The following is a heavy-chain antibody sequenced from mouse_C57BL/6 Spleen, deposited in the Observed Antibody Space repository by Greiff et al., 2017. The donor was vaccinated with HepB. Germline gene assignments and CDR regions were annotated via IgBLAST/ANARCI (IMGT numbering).Heavy chain of an antibody. Sequence: VQLVESGGGLVQPGGSLKLSCAASGFTFSDYGMAWVRQAPRKGPEWVAFISNLAYSIYYADTVTGRFTISRENAKNTLYLEMSSLRSEDTAMYYCARGGVITTVVAPYAMDYWGQGTSVTVSS. J-gene: IGHJ4*01. D-gene: IGHD1-1*01. CDR3: ARGGVITTVVAPYAMDY. CDR2: ISNLAYSI. CDR1: GFTFSDYG. V-gene: IGHV5-15*04.